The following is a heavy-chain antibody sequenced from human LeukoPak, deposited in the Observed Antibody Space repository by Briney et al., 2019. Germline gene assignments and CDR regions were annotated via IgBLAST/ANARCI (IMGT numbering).Heavy chain of an antibody. D-gene: IGHD2-2*01. CDR2: ISVSGGST. Sequence: PGGSLRLSCAASGFTFSSYAMGWVRQAPGKGLEWVSAISVSGGSTYYADSVKGRFTISRDNSKNTLYLQMNSLRAEDTAVYYCAKDPRGYCSSTSCPDNWFDPWGQGTLVTVSS. CDR3: AKDPRGYCSSTSCPDNWFDP. J-gene: IGHJ5*02. CDR1: GFTFSSYA. V-gene: IGHV3-23*01.